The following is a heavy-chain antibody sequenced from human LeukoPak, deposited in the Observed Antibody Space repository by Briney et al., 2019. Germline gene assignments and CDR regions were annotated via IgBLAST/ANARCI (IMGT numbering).Heavy chain of an antibody. Sequence: SGPTLVNPTQTLTLTCTFSGFSLSTSGVGVGWIRQPPGKALEWLALIYWNDDKRYSPSLKSRLTITKDTSKNQVVLTMTNMDPVDTATYYCAHAYYDFWSGNYPFPYYFDYWGQGTLVTVSS. J-gene: IGHJ4*02. D-gene: IGHD3-3*01. CDR2: IYWNDDK. V-gene: IGHV2-5*01. CDR3: AHAYYDFWSGNYPFPYYFDY. CDR1: GFSLSTSGVG.